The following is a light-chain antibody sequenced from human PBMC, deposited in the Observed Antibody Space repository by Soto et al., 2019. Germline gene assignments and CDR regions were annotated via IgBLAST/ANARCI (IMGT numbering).Light chain of an antibody. Sequence: QSVLTQPDSVSGSPGQSITISCTGTSSDVGNYNYVSWYQQYPGRVPKLLIYMVSNRPSGVSNRFSASKSGNTASLTISGLQAEDEADYFCTSPTPGSLYVFGTGTKVTVL. J-gene: IGLJ1*01. V-gene: IGLV2-14*01. CDR1: SSDVGNYNY. CDR3: TSPTPGSLYV. CDR2: MVS.